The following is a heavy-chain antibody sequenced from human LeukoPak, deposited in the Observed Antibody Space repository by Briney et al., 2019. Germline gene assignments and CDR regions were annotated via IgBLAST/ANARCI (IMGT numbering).Heavy chain of an antibody. CDR3: ARAMTTVTSGWFDP. CDR1: GGSTSSYY. D-gene: IGHD4-17*01. J-gene: IGHJ5*02. V-gene: IGHV4-59*01. Sequence: PSETLSLTCTVSGGSTSSYYWNWIRQPPGKGLEWIGYIYYSGSTNYNPSLKSRVTISVDTSKNQFPLKLSSVTAADTAVYYCARAMTTVTSGWFDPWGQGTLVTVSS. CDR2: IYYSGST.